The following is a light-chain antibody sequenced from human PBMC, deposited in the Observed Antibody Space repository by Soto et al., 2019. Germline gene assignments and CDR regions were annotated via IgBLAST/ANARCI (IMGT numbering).Light chain of an antibody. CDR2: AAS. Sequence: DSQLTQSPSFLSASVGDRVTITCRAGQGISSYLAWYQQKPGKAPKLLIYAASTLQSGVPSRFSGSGSGTEFTLTICSLQPDDFATYYCQQSYSTPQTYGQGTKVDIK. V-gene: IGKV1-9*01. J-gene: IGKJ1*01. CDR1: QGISSY. CDR3: QQSYSTPQT.